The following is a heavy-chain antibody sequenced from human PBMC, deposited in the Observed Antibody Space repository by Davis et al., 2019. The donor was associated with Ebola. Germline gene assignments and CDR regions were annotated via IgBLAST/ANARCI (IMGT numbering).Heavy chain of an antibody. CDR3: ARAQVVVVPAANLNYYYGMDV. V-gene: IGHV3-33*01. CDR1: GFTFSSYG. D-gene: IGHD2-2*01. CDR2: IWYDGSNK. Sequence: PGGSLRLSCAASGFTFSSYGMHWVRQAPGKGLEWVAVIWYDGSNKYYADSVKGRFTISRDNSKNTLYLQMNSLRAEDTAVYYCARAQVVVVPAANLNYYYGMDVWGQGTTVTVSS. J-gene: IGHJ6*02.